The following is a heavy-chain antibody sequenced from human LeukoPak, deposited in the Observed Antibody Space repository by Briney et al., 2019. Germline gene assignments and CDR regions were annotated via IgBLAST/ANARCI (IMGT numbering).Heavy chain of an antibody. Sequence: GASVKVSCKASGYTFTSYCISWVRQAPGQGLEWMGWISAYNGNTNYAQKLQGRVTMTTDTSTSTAYMELRSLRSDDTAVYYCARGSGSPYHWAYCGGDCSNAFDIWGQGTMVTVSS. CDR2: ISAYNGNT. CDR1: GYTFTSYC. CDR3: ARGSGSPYHWAYCGGDCSNAFDI. D-gene: IGHD2-21*02. V-gene: IGHV1-18*01. J-gene: IGHJ3*02.